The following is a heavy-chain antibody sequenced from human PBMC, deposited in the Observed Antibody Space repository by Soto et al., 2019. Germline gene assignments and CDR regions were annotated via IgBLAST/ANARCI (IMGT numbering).Heavy chain of an antibody. Sequence: EVQLLESGGGLVQPGGSLRLSCAASGFPFSGYAINWVRQAPGKGLEWVSIISGIGSSTNYADSVKGRFTISRDNSRDTVHLQMISLRAEDTAVYYCAKSSYGDYYHILLLDTWGQGTLVTVSS. CDR3: AKSSYGDYYHILLLDT. V-gene: IGHV3-23*01. CDR2: ISGIGSST. J-gene: IGHJ5*02. D-gene: IGHD4-17*01. CDR1: GFPFSGYA.